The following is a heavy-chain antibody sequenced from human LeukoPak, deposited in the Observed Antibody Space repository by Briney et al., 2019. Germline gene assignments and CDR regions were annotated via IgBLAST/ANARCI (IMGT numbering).Heavy chain of an antibody. J-gene: IGHJ5*02. CDR3: ARRRSGSPVNWFDP. V-gene: IGHV4-34*01. Sequence: SETLSLTCTVSGGSISSYYWSWIRQPPGKGLEWIGEINHSASTDYNPSLKSRVTISVDTSKNRFSLKLSSVTAADTAVYYCARRRSGSPVNWFDPWGQGTLVTVSS. D-gene: IGHD1-26*01. CDR2: INHSAST. CDR1: GGSISSYY.